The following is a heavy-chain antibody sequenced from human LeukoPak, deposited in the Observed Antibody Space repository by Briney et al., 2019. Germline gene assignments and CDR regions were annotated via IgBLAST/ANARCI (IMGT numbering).Heavy chain of an antibody. Sequence: PGGSLRLSCAASGFTFSTYSMNWVRLAPGKGLEWVSSISSSSSYIFYADSVKGRFTISRDNAKNSLYLQMNSLRAEDTAVYYCARDPVGAIGYGMDVWGQGTTVTVSS. J-gene: IGHJ6*02. V-gene: IGHV3-21*01. CDR1: GFTFSTYS. CDR2: ISSSSSYI. D-gene: IGHD1-26*01. CDR3: ARDPVGAIGYGMDV.